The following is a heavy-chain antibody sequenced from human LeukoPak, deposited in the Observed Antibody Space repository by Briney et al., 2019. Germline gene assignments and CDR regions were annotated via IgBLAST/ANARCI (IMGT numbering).Heavy chain of an antibody. CDR3: ARDKFDGS. V-gene: IGHV3-48*01. Sequence: GGSLRLSCAASGFTFSSYGMNWVRQAPGKGLEWVSYISSSHNSIYYADSVKGRFTISRDNAKNSLYLQMNSLGAEDTAVYYCARDKFDGSWGQGTLVTVSS. J-gene: IGHJ5*02. D-gene: IGHD3-10*01. CDR1: GFTFSSYG. CDR2: ISSSHNSI.